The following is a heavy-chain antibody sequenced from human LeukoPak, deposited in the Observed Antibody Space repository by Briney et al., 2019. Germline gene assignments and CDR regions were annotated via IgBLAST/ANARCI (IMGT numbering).Heavy chain of an antibody. CDR1: GGSFSGYY. Sequence: SETLSLTCAVYGGSFSGYYWSWIRQPPGKGLEWIGEINHSGSTNYNPSLKSRVTISVDTSKNQFSLKLSSVTAADTAVYYCASRVRYGALEYWGQGTLVTVSS. V-gene: IGHV4-34*01. CDR2: INHSGST. CDR3: ASRVRYGALEY. J-gene: IGHJ4*02. D-gene: IGHD3-10*01.